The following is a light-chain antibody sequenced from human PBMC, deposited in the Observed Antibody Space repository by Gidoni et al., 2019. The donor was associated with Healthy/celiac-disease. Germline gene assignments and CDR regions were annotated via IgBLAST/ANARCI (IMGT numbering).Light chain of an antibody. CDR1: SSNIGAGYD. CDR2: GNS. V-gene: IGLV1-40*01. Sequence: QSVLTQLPSVSGAPGQRVPISCTGSSSNIGAGYDVHWYQQLPGTAPKLLIYGNSNRPSGVPDRFSGSKSGTSASLAITGLQAEDEADYYCQSYDSRVFGGGTKLTVL. CDR3: QSYDSRV. J-gene: IGLJ3*02.